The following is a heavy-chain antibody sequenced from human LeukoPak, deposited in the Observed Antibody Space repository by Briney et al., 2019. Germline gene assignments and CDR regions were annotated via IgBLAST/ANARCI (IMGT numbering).Heavy chain of an antibody. CDR3: AKDPIRTMVRGVPTGY. Sequence: GGSLRLSCAASGFTFSSYGMHWVRQAPGKGLVGVAFIRYDGSNKYYADSVKGRFTISRDNSKNTLYLQMNSLRAEDTAVYYCAKDPIRTMVRGVPTGYWGQGTLVTVSS. V-gene: IGHV3-30*02. D-gene: IGHD3-10*01. CDR1: GFTFSSYG. J-gene: IGHJ4*02. CDR2: IRYDGSNK.